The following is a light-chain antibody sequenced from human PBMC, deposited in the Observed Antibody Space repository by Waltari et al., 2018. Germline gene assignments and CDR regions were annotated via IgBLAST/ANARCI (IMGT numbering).Light chain of an antibody. CDR1: QSLFYNTYNQND. V-gene: IGKV4-1*01. Sequence: DIVMTQSPDPLAVSLGESATIKCKSSQSLFYNTYNQNDLAWYQQKPGQPPELLIYWASTRESGVPDRFSGSGSGTDFTLTISSLQAEDVAFYYCQQYYSSPWTFGQGTKVEVK. CDR3: QQYYSSPWT. CDR2: WAS. J-gene: IGKJ1*01.